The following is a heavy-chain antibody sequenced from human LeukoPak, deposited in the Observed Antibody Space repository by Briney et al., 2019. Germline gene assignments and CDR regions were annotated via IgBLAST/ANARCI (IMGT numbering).Heavy chain of an antibody. J-gene: IGHJ4*02. Sequence: ASVKVSCKASGYTFTSYDINWVRQAPGQGLEWMGWISAYNGNTNYAQKLQGRVTMTTDTSTSTAYMELRSLRSDDTAVYYCARDRSYSSSWDYWGQGTLVTVSS. CDR2: ISAYNGNT. V-gene: IGHV1-18*01. CDR1: GYTFTSYD. D-gene: IGHD6-13*01. CDR3: ARDRSYSSSWDY.